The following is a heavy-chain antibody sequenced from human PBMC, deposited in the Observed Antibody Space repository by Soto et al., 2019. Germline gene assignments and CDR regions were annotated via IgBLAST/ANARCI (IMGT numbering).Heavy chain of an antibody. Sequence: GGSLSLSCAASGFTCSSYAMSWVRQAPGKGLEWVSAISGSGGSTYYADSVKGRFTISRDNSKNTLYLQMNSLRAEDTAVYYCAKIYGDYDGYYYGMDVWGQGTTVTVSS. J-gene: IGHJ6*02. CDR2: ISGSGGST. V-gene: IGHV3-23*01. CDR3: AKIYGDYDGYYYGMDV. CDR1: GFTCSSYA. D-gene: IGHD4-17*01.